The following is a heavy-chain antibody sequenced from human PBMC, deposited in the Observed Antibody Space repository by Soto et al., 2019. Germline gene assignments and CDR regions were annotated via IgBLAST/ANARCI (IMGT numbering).Heavy chain of an antibody. CDR1: GFTFSSYA. D-gene: IGHD5-18*01. J-gene: IGHJ4*02. Sequence: ESGGGVVQPGRSLRLSCAASGFTFSSYAMHWVRQAPGKGLEWVAVMSYNGGNKYYSDSVKGRFTIFRDNSKNTLYLQMNSLRAEDTAVYYCARDRGYSYGPSYYFDYWGQGTLVTVSS. CDR3: ARDRGYSYGPSYYFDY. CDR2: MSYNGGNK. V-gene: IGHV3-30-3*01.